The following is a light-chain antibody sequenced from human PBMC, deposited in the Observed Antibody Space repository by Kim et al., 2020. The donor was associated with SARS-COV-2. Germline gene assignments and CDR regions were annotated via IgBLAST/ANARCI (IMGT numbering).Light chain of an antibody. CDR2: VNSDGSH. J-gene: IGLJ3*02. Sequence: SVKLTCTLNSGHSSYAIAWHQQQPEKGPRYLMKVNSDGSHSKGDGIPDRFSGSSSGAERYLTISSLLSEDEADYYCQTWGTGIRVFGGGTKVTVL. CDR3: QTWGTGIRV. V-gene: IGLV4-69*01. CDR1: SGHSSYA.